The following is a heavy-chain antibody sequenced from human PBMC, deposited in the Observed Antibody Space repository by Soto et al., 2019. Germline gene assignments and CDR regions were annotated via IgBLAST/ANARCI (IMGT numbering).Heavy chain of an antibody. CDR3: AKGAVVPAAITNWFDP. CDR1: GFTFSSYS. V-gene: IGHV3-21*04. J-gene: IGHJ5*02. Sequence: EVQLVESGGGLVKPGGSLRLSCAASGFTFSSYSMNWVRQAPGKGLEWVSSISSSSSYIYYADSVKGRFTISRDNAKNSLYLQMNSLRAEDTAVYYCAKGAVVPAAITNWFDPWGQGTLVTVSS. D-gene: IGHD2-2*02. CDR2: ISSSSSYI.